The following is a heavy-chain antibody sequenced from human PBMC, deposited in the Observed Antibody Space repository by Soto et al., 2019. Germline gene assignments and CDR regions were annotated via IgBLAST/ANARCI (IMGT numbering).Heavy chain of an antibody. CDR3: ARHLPSGGIPAAVDFQH. CDR1: GYSFTSYW. V-gene: IGHV5-51*01. CDR2: IYPGDSDT. J-gene: IGHJ1*01. D-gene: IGHD6-13*01. Sequence: GESLKISCKGSGYSFTSYWIAWVRQMPGKGLEWMGIIYPGDSDTRYSPSFQGQVTISSYKSISTAYLQWSSLKASYTAMYYCARHLPSGGIPAAVDFQHRGQGTLVSVSS.